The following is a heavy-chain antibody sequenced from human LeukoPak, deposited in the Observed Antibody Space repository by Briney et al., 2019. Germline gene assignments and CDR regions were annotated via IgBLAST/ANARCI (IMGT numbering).Heavy chain of an antibody. J-gene: IGHJ4*02. CDR2: ISGSGGVT. Sequence: GGSLRLSCAASGFVFSSYAMNWVRQAPGKGLEWVSSISGSGGVTQYGDSVKGRFTISRDNSNNTVYLQMNSLRVEDTAIYYCARDRHGDYSLDYWGQGILVTVSS. CDR1: GFVFSSYA. CDR3: ARDRHGDYSLDY. D-gene: IGHD4-17*01. V-gene: IGHV3-23*01.